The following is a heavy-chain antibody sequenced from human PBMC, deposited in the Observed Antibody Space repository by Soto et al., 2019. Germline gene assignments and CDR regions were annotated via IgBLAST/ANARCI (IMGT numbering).Heavy chain of an antibody. CDR1: GFTVSSNY. V-gene: IGHV3-66*01. CDR3: AMGARGENWYFDL. Sequence: EVQLVESGGGLVQPGGSLRLSCAASGFTVSSNYMSWVRQAPGKGLEWVSVIYSGGSTYYADSVKGRFTISRDNSKNKLYLQMNSLRAEDKAVYYCAMGARGENWYFDLWGRGTLVTVSS. D-gene: IGHD1-26*01. J-gene: IGHJ2*01. CDR2: IYSGGST.